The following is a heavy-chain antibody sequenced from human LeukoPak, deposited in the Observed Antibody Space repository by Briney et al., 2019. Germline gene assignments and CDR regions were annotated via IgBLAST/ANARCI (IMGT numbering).Heavy chain of an antibody. V-gene: IGHV4-4*02. J-gene: IGHJ4*02. Sequence: SETLSLTCAVSGGSISSSNWWSWVRQPPGKGLEWIGEIYHSGSTNYNPSLKGRVTISVDKSKNQFSLKLSSVTAADTAVYYCARAYSSSWYKLYYFDYWGQGTLVTVSS. CDR3: ARAYSSSWYKLYYFDY. CDR2: IYHSGST. CDR1: GGSISSSNW. D-gene: IGHD6-13*01.